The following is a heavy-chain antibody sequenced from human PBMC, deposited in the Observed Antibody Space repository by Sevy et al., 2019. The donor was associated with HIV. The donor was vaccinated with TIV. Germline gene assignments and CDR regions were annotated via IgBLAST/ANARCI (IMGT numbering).Heavy chain of an antibody. CDR1: GFTFSSYW. Sequence: GGSLRLSCAASGFTFSSYWMSWVRQAPGKGLEWVANIKQDGSEKYYVDSVKGRFTISRDNAKNSLYLQMNSLRAEDTAVYYCARASSSSRWYGRVVDYYYYGMDVWGQGTTVTVSS. V-gene: IGHV3-7*01. J-gene: IGHJ6*02. D-gene: IGHD6-19*01. CDR2: IKQDGSEK. CDR3: ARASSSSRWYGRVVDYYYYGMDV.